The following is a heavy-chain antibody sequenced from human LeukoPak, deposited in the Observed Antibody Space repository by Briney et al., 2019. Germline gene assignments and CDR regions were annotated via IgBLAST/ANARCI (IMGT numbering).Heavy chain of an antibody. D-gene: IGHD6-13*01. J-gene: IGHJ4*02. CDR3: ARVKLAAALDY. CDR1: GGSISSGGYY. Sequence: PSQTLSLTCTVSGGSISSGGYYWSWIRQHPGKGLEWIGYIYYTGITYYNPSLKSRVTISLDTSKNQFSLKLSSMTAADTAVYYCARVKLAAALDYWGQGTLVTVSS. V-gene: IGHV4-31*03. CDR2: IYYTGIT.